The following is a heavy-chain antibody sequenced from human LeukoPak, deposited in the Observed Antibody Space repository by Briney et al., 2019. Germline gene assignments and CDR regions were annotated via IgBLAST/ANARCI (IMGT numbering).Heavy chain of an antibody. D-gene: IGHD1-14*01. CDR3: ARGTSDY. Sequence: GGSLRLSFEASGFTFSSHWMHWVRKAPGKGLVWVSRIISDGSTTNYADSVKGRFTISRDNAKNTLYLQMYSLRAEDTAVYYCARGTSDYWGQGTLVTVSS. J-gene: IGHJ4*02. V-gene: IGHV3-74*01. CDR2: IISDGSTT. CDR1: GFTFSSHW.